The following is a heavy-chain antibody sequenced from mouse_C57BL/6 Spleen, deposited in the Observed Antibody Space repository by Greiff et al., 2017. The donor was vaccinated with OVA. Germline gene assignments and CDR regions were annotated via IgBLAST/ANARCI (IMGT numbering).Heavy chain of an antibody. Sequence: EVQLQQSGPGLVKPSQSLSLTCSVTGYSITSGYYWNWIRQFPGNKLEWMGYISYDGSNNYNPSLKNRISITRDTSKNQFFLKLNSVTTEDTATYYCAREVFYDGDYRYAMDYWGQGTSVTVSS. CDR1: GYSITSGYY. J-gene: IGHJ4*01. D-gene: IGHD2-3*01. V-gene: IGHV3-6*01. CDR2: ISYDGSN. CDR3: AREVFYDGDYRYAMDY.